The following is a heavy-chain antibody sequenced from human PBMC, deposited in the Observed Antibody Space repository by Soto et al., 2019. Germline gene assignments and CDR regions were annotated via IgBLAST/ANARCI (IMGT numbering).Heavy chain of an antibody. D-gene: IGHD3-22*01. V-gene: IGHV1-46*03. CDR2: IDPSGGST. CDR3: ARGGASTDYYSSRGGERNAFDI. Sequence: QVQLVQSGAEVKKLGTSVKVSCKASGYTFSSHYMHWVRQAPGQGLECMGIIDPSGGSTAYAQKFPGRATMTSDTSTSTGVMELSSLRSEDTAVYYCARGGASTDYYSSRGGERNAFDISGQGTMVTVSS. CDR1: GYTFSSHY. J-gene: IGHJ3*02.